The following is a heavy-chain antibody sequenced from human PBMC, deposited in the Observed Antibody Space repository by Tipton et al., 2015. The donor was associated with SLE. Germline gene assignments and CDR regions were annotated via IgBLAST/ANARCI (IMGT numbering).Heavy chain of an antibody. V-gene: IGHV4-59*10. CDR1: GGSFSGYY. Sequence: LRLSCAVYGGSFSGYYWSWIRQPPGKGLEWIGRIYTSGSTNYNPSLKSRVTISVDTSKNQFSLKLSSVTAADTAVYYCARDRYWGQGTLVTVSS. CDR3: ARDRY. CDR2: IYTSGST. J-gene: IGHJ4*02.